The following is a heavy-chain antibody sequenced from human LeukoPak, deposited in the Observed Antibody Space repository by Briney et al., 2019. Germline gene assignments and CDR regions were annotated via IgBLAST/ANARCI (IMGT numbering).Heavy chain of an antibody. CDR3: ARGRRVYDFWRGYYRSDAFDI. J-gene: IGHJ3*02. V-gene: IGHV1-18*01. CDR2: ISAYNGNT. Sequence: ASVKVSCKASGYTFTSYGISWVRQAPGQGLEWMGWISAYNGNTNYAQKLQGRVTMTTDTSTSTAYMELRSLKSEDTAVYYCARGRRVYDFWRGYYRSDAFDIWGQGTMVTVSS. D-gene: IGHD3-3*01. CDR1: GYTFTSYG.